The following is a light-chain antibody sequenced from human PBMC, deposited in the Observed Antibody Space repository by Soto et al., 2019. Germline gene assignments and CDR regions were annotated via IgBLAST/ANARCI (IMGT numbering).Light chain of an antibody. J-gene: IGKJ1*01. CDR3: QQYDSYSWT. Sequence: QMTQSPSTLSASAGDTVTITCRASQSVSTFLAWYQQKPGKAPKLLIFDASSLKSGVPSRFSGSGSGTEFTLTISSLQPDDFATYYCQQYDSYSWTFCQGTKVQIK. CDR2: DAS. CDR1: QSVSTF. V-gene: IGKV1-5*01.